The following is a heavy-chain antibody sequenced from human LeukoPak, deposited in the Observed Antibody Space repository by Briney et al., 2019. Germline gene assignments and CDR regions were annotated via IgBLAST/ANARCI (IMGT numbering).Heavy chain of an antibody. V-gene: IGHV3-7*03. Sequence: GGSLRLSCAASGFTFSSYWMSWVRQAPGKGLEWVANIKQDGSEKYYVDSVKGRFTISRDNSKNTLYLQMNSLRAEDTAVYYCAKTAEGGIAVAGTIYFDYWGQGTLVTVSS. D-gene: IGHD6-19*01. CDR2: IKQDGSEK. CDR3: AKTAEGGIAVAGTIYFDY. J-gene: IGHJ4*02. CDR1: GFTFSSYW.